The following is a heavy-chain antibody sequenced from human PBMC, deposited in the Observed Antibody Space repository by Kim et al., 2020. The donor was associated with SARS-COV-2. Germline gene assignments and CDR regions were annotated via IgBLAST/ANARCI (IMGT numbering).Heavy chain of an antibody. Sequence: SETLSLTCNVSGASISTTSYYWGWIRQPPGKGLDWIGSIYFTGSTYYKPSLESRVTISVDTSRNQFSLKLRSVTAADTAVYYCARVYLRNSRYSYGDGNNWFDPGGQGTLVVVSS. V-gene: IGHV4-39*07. CDR3: ARVYLRNSRYSYGDGNNWFDP. D-gene: IGHD2-21*02. CDR1: GASISTTSYY. CDR2: IYFTGST. J-gene: IGHJ5*02.